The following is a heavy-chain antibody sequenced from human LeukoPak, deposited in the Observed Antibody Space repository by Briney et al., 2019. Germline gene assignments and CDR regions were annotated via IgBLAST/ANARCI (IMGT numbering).Heavy chain of an antibody. CDR2: IHHSGNT. D-gene: IGHD3-16*01. V-gene: IGHV4-38-2*02. Sequence: SETLSLTCTVSGYSISSGYYWGWIRQPPGKGLEWIGSIHHSGNTYYNPSLKSRVTISVDTSKNQFSLKLSSVTAADTAVYYCAREPRWAGDLGGFDSWGQGPLVTVSS. CDR3: AREPRWAGDLGGFDS. CDR1: GYSISSGYY. J-gene: IGHJ4*02.